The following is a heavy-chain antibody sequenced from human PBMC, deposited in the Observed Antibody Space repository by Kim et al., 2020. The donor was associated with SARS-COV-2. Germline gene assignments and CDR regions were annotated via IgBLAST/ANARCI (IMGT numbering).Heavy chain of an antibody. CDR2: INHSGST. J-gene: IGHJ3*02. D-gene: IGHD2-2*01. V-gene: IGHV4-34*01. CDR3: ARGEEYCTTTRCYARGFDI. Sequence: SETLSLTCAVSGGSFSGYFWSWIRQPPGKGLEWIGEINHSGSTNYNPSLKSRVTISVDTSKNQFSLRLSSVTAADTAVYYCARGEEYCTTTRCYARGFDIWGQGTMVTVP. CDR1: GGSFSGYF.